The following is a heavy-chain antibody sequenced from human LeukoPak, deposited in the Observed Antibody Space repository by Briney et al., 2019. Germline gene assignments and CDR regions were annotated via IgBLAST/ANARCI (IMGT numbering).Heavy chain of an antibody. CDR3: ARRYCSSTGCYLFDY. J-gene: IGHJ4*02. CDR2: INYSGTT. D-gene: IGHD2-2*01. CDR1: GGSISSGDYY. V-gene: IGHV4-30-4*01. Sequence: SETLSLTCTVSGGSISSGDYYWSWIRQPPGKGLEWIGYINYSGTTYYNPSLRSRLTISIDTSKNQFSLKLSSVTAADTAVYYCARRYCSSTGCYLFDYWGQGTLVTVSS.